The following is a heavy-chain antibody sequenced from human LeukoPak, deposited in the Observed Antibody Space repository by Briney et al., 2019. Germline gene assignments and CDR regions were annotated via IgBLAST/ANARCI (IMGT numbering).Heavy chain of an antibody. J-gene: IGHJ4*02. CDR3: ARDLAWGAFDY. CDR2: VSPPGGGA. D-gene: IGHD7-27*01. CDR1: GFSFSYHG. Sequence: GGSLRLSCVASGFSFSYHGMNWVRLAPGKGLEWVSGVSPPGGGAYYADSVKGRFTISRDDSRNTLSLQMNSLRVEDTAVYYCARDLAWGAFDYWGQGILVAVSS. V-gene: IGHV3-23*01.